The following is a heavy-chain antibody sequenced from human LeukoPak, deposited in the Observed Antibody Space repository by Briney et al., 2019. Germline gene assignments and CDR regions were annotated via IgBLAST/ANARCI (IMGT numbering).Heavy chain of an antibody. Sequence: SETPSLTCTVSGGSISSHYWSWIRQPPGKGLEWIGYIYYSGSTNYNPSLKSRVTISVDTSKNQFSLKLSSVTAADTAVYYCARDRPASIWGQGTMVTVSS. J-gene: IGHJ3*02. CDR3: ARDRPASI. V-gene: IGHV4-59*11. CDR1: GGSISSHY. CDR2: IYYSGST.